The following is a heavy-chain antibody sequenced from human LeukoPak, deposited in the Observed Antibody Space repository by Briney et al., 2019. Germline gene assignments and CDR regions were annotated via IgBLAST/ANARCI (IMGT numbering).Heavy chain of an antibody. V-gene: IGHV3-53*01. D-gene: IGHD2-2*01. CDR3: ARDCSSPSCYPYFGMYV. Sequence: GGSLRLSCAASGFTVSGNYMSWVRQAPGKGLEWVSIIYSGGSTYYADSVKGRFTISRDNSKNTLYLQLNSLRAEDTAVYYCARDCSSPSCYPYFGMYVWGQRTTVPVSS. CDR1: GFTVSGNY. J-gene: IGHJ6*02. CDR2: IYSGGST.